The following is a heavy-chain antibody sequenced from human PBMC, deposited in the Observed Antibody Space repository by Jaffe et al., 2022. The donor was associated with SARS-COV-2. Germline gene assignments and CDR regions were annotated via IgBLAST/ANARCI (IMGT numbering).Heavy chain of an antibody. D-gene: IGHD6-19*01. CDR1: GGSISSSSYY. Sequence: QLQLQESGPGLVKPSETLSLTCTVSGGSISSSSYYWGWIRQPPGKGLEWIGSIYYSGSTYYNPSLKSRVTISVDTSKNQFSLKLSSVTAADTAVYYCATQTYSAVAGYQFDYWGQGTLVTVSS. V-gene: IGHV4-39*01. CDR3: ATQTYSAVAGYQFDY. J-gene: IGHJ4*02. CDR2: IYYSGST.